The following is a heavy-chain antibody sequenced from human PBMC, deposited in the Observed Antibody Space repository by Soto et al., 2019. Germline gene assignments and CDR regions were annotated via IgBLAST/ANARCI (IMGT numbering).Heavy chain of an antibody. J-gene: IGHJ1*01. V-gene: IGHV3-23*01. CDR2: ITGSGGDT. Sequence: EVQLLESGGGLVQPGGSLRLSCAASGFTFSSYAMSWVRQAPGKGLEWVSLITGSGGDTYYADSVKARFTISSDNSRNTLYLQMTSLRAEDTAVYYCAKAAGSSWGTEHFQHWGQGTLVTVSS. CDR3: AKAAGSSWGTEHFQH. CDR1: GFTFSSYA. D-gene: IGHD6-13*01.